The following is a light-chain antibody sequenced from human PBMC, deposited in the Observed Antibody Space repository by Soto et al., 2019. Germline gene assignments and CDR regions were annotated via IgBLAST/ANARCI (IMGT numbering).Light chain of an antibody. CDR1: QSISSY. Sequence: DIQITQSPSSLSGSVGDRVTITCRPGQSISSYLNRYKQKARKAPKVLIYAASSLQSGVPSWLSGVGSGTDFTPSISSLQTEDFATYYCQQSYSGPLTFGGGIKVDIK. J-gene: IGKJ4*01. CDR2: AAS. V-gene: IGKV1-39*01. CDR3: QQSYSGPLT.